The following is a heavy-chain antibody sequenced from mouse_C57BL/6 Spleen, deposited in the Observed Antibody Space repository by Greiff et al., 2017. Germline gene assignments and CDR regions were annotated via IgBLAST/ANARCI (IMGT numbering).Heavy chain of an antibody. J-gene: IGHJ1*03. CDR2: IRNKANGYTS. Sequence: EVQRVESGGGLVQPGGSLSLSCAASGFTFTDYYMSWVRQPPGKALEWLGFIRNKANGYTSEYSASVKGRFTISRDNSQSILYLQMHALRAEDSATYYCARSPRITTVVDWYFDVWGTGTTVTVSS. V-gene: IGHV7-3*01. CDR3: ARSPRITTVVDWYFDV. D-gene: IGHD1-1*01. CDR1: GFTFTDYY.